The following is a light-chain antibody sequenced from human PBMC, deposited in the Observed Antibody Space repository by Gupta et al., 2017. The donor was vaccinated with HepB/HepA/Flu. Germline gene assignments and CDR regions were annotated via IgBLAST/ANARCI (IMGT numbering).Light chain of an antibody. Sequence: QSALPQPASVSGSPGQSITISCTGTSSDFGGYNYVSWYQQHPGKAPKLMIYDVSNRPSGVSNRFSGSKSGNTASLTISGLQAEDEADYYCSSYTSSSTLGVFGGGTKLTVL. CDR1: SSDFGGYNY. CDR3: SSYTSSSTLGV. CDR2: DVS. V-gene: IGLV2-14*03. J-gene: IGLJ2*01.